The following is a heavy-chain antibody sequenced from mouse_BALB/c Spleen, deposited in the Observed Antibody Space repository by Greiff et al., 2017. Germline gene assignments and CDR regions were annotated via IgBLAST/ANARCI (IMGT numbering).Heavy chain of an antibody. CDR1: GYTFTSYW. CDR2: IDPSDSYT. CDR3: ARRDYYGSRRYFDV. V-gene: IGHV1-69*02. J-gene: IGHJ1*01. D-gene: IGHD1-1*01. Sequence: VQLQQPGAELVKPGASVKLSCKASGYTFTSYWMHWVKQRPGQGLEWIGEIDPSDSYTNYNQKFKGKATLTVDKSSSTAYMQLSSLTSEDSAVYYCARRDYYGSRRYFDVWGAGTTVTVSS.